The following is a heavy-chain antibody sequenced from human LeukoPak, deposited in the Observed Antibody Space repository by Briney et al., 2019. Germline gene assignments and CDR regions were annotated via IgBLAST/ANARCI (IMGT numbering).Heavy chain of an antibody. J-gene: IGHJ3*02. CDR2: IRRSGENT. D-gene: IGHD6-13*01. CDR3: AKDFPSWPYHDAFDI. V-gene: IGHV3-23*01. CDR1: GFTFSSYD. Sequence: PGGSLRLSCAASGFTFSSYDMSWVRQAPGRGLEWVSSIRRSGENTYYGDAVKGRFTISRDNSKNTLYLQMNSLRAEDTAVYYCAKDFPSWPYHDAFDIWGQGTMVTVSS.